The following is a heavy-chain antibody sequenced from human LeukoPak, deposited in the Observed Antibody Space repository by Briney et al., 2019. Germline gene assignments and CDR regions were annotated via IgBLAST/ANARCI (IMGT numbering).Heavy chain of an antibody. CDR2: IYYSGST. J-gene: IGHJ6*03. CDR3: ARGIVGSGLYMDV. V-gene: IGHV4-59*01. Sequence: PETLFLTCTVSGGSISSYYWSWIRQPPGKGLEWIGYIYYSGSTNYNPSLKSRVTISVDTSKNQFSLKLSSVTAADTAVYYCARGIVGSGLYMDVWGKGTTVTVSS. CDR1: GGSISSYY. D-gene: IGHD3-3*01.